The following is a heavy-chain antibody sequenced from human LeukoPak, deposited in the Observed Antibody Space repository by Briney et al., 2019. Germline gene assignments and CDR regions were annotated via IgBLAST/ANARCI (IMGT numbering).Heavy chain of an antibody. CDR1: GFNFNNAW. V-gene: IGHV3-15*01. D-gene: IGHD2-2*01. Sequence: PGGSLRLSCAASGFNFNNAWMTWVRQAPGKGLEWVGRIRPKTEGGATDYGAPVKDRFTISRDESKATLFLQMDSLKPEDTAVYTTFGYALDSWGQGTLVTVSS. CDR2: IRPKTEGGAT. J-gene: IGHJ4*02. CDR3: FGYALDS.